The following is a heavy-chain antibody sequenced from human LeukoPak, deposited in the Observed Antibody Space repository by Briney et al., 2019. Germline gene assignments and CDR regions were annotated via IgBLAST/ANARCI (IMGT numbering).Heavy chain of an antibody. CDR3: ARRPYCGGDCYSYYYYYYMDV. Sequence: GGSLRLSCAASGFTFSSYWMSWVRQAPGKGLEWLANIKQDGSEKYYVDSVKGRFTISRDNAKNSPYLQMNSLRAEDTAVYYCARRPYCGGDCYSYYYYYYMDVWGKGTTVTVSS. CDR2: IKQDGSEK. CDR1: GFTFSSYW. V-gene: IGHV3-7*01. J-gene: IGHJ6*03. D-gene: IGHD2-21*01.